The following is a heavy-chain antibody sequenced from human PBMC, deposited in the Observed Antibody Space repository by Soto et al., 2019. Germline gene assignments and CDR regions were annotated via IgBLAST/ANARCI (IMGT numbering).Heavy chain of an antibody. CDR3: ARRLHTTMAGAFDV. Sequence: GESLKISCKGSGYRFTNYWIGWARQMPGKGLEWMVIIYPGDSDTRYTPSFQGQVTISFDKSISTAYLQWNSLKASDTAMYYCARRLHTTMAGAFDVWCQGTMDTVS. D-gene: IGHD5-18*01. V-gene: IGHV5-51*01. CDR2: IYPGDSDT. CDR1: GYRFTNYW. J-gene: IGHJ3*01.